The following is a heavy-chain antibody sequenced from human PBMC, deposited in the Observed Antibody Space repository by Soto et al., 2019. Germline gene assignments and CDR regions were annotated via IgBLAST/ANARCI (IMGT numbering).Heavy chain of an antibody. CDR3: ARDEVRHRAGGNYGYILDD. CDR2: IMPVFANT. CDR1: GDTFSTYA. J-gene: IGHJ6*02. D-gene: IGHD1-7*01. Sequence: QVQLMQSGAEVKKPGSSVKVSCKASGDTFSTYAISWVRQAPGEGLEWVGGIMPVFANTDYAQKFQGRVTISTDASTTTAPVELTSLTTEETAVYYCARDEVRHRAGGNYGYILDDWGQGTAITVSS. V-gene: IGHV1-69*05.